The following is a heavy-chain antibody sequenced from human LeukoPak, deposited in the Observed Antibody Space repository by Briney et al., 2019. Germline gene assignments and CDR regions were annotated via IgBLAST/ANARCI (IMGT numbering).Heavy chain of an antibody. CDR3: AGAVAGTAGMDV. D-gene: IGHD6-19*01. CDR1: GFTFSSYA. Sequence: GGSLRLSCAASGFTFSSYAMHWVRQAPGKGLEWVAVISYDGSNKYYADSVKGRFTISRDNSKNTLYLQMNSLRAEDTAVYYCAGAVAGTAGMDVWGKGTTVTVSS. CDR2: ISYDGSNK. J-gene: IGHJ6*04. V-gene: IGHV3-30-3*01.